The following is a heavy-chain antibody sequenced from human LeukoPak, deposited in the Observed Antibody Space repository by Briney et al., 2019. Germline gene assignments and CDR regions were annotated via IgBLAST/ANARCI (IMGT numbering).Heavy chain of an antibody. CDR2: IYSGGST. D-gene: IGHD6-6*01. CDR3: ARDIGLDYSSSSFASDI. V-gene: IGHV4-4*07. J-gene: IGHJ3*02. Sequence: SETLSLTCTVSGGSFTTHYWYWFRQPAGKGLEWIGRIYSGGSTNYKSSLKSRVIMSIDTSKRQLSLKLSSVTAADTAIYYCARDIGLDYSSSSFASDIWGPGTLVIVSS. CDR1: GGSFTTHY.